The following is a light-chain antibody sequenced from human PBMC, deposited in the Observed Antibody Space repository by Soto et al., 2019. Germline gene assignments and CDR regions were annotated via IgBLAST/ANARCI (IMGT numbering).Light chain of an antibody. CDR1: QGIRSY. J-gene: IGKJ1*01. CDR2: AAS. Sequence: AIRMTQSPSSFSASTGDRVPITFRASQGIRSYLAWYQPKPGKAPKLRIYAASSLQSGVPSRFSGSGAGTDFTLTITSLQPEDFATYYCQQSYITPRTFGQGTKVDIK. CDR3: QQSYITPRT. V-gene: IGKV1-8*01.